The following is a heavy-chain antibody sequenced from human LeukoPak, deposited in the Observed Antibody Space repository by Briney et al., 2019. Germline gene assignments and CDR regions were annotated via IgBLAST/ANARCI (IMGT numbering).Heavy chain of an antibody. J-gene: IGHJ4*02. CDR2: IYHSGST. D-gene: IGHD4-17*01. Sequence: SETLSLTCAVSGGSISSGGYSWSWIRQPPGKGLEWIGYIYHSGSTYYNPSLKSRVTISVDRSKNQFSLKLSSVTAADTAVYYCARSPMTTVTTEDYFDYWGQGTLVTVSS. CDR1: GGSISSGGYS. V-gene: IGHV4-30-2*01. CDR3: ARSPMTTVTTEDYFDY.